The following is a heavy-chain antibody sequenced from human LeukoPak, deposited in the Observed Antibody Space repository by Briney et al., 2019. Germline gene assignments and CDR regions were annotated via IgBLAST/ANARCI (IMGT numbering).Heavy chain of an antibody. D-gene: IGHD2-8*01. CDR2: ICYSGST. CDR3: ARRFEWYFDY. Sequence: SETLSLTCTVSGGSINSYYWSWIRQPPGKGLEWIGYICYSGSTNYNPSLKSRVTISVDTSKNQFSLKLSSVTAADTAVYYCARRFEWYFDYWGQGTLVTVSS. V-gene: IGHV4-59*08. CDR1: GGSINSYY. J-gene: IGHJ4*02.